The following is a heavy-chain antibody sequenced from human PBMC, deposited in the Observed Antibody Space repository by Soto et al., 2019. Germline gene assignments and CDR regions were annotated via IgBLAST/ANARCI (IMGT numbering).Heavy chain of an antibody. CDR3: ARTTPRSVPNDY. J-gene: IGHJ4*02. V-gene: IGHV3-21*01. CDR2: LSSSSSYI. D-gene: IGHD6-6*01. Sequence: EVQLVESGGGLVKPGGSLRLSCGASGFTFSSYSMNWVRQDPGKGLEWVSSLSSSSSYIYYADSVKGRFTISRDNAKNSLYLQMNSLRAEDTAVYYCARTTPRSVPNDYWGQGTLVTVSS. CDR1: GFTFSSYS.